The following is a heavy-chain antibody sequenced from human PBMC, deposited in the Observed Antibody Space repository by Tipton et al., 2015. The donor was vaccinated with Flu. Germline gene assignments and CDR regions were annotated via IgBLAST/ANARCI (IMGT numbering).Heavy chain of an antibody. D-gene: IGHD4-11*01. J-gene: IGHJ5*01. Sequence: PGLVKPSETLSLTCAVYVDSFSGYYWGWIRQPPGKGLEWIGNIHRSGNTYRNPSLKSRVTMSVDSSKNQFSLRLTSVTAADTAVYFCARRDFSNYVSEPKNWFDFWGQGTLVTVSS. CDR2: IHRSGNT. CDR3: ARRDFSNYVSEPKNWFDF. V-gene: IGHV4-38-2*01. CDR1: VDSFSGYY.